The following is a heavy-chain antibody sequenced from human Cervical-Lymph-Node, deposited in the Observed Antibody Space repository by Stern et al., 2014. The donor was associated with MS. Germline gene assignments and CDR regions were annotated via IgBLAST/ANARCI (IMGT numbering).Heavy chain of an antibody. J-gene: IGHJ5*02. CDR3: ARHLGSHESGWFDP. Sequence: VQLEESGAEVKKPGSSVKVSCQASGGTLISYPISWVRQAPGQWLEWLGGIMPILGTSNYAHKFQGRVTITADESTTTIYMELRSLKSEDTAVYYCARHLGSHESGWFDPWGQGTLVTVSS. CDR2: IMPILGTS. CDR1: GGTLISYP. D-gene: IGHD1-26*01. V-gene: IGHV1-69*01.